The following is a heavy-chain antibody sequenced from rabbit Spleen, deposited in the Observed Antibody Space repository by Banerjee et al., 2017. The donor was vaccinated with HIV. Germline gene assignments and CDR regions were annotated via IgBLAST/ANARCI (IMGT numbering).Heavy chain of an antibody. D-gene: IGHD8-1*01. J-gene: IGHJ6*01. CDR2: IVPVFGIT. V-gene: IGHV1S7*01. CDR3: SRDGAGGSYFAL. Sequence: QLKETGGGLVQPGGSLTLSCKASGFTLSSYYMNWVRQAPGKGLEWIGYIVPVFGITYYANWVNGRFSISRENAQNTVFLQMTSLTAAATATYFCSRDGAGGSYFALWGPGTLVTVS. CDR1: GFTLSSYY.